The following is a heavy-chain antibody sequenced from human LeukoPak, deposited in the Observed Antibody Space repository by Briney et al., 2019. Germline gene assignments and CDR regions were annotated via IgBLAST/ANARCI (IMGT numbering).Heavy chain of an antibody. Sequence: ASVNVSCKASGYTFTSYGISWVRQAPGQGLEGMGWISAYNGNTNYAQKLQGRVTMTTETSTSTAYMELRSLRSDDTAVYYCARDGVLTTVTTRTALWGQGTLVTVSS. V-gene: IGHV1-18*01. D-gene: IGHD4-17*01. J-gene: IGHJ4*02. CDR3: ARDGVLTTVTTRTAL. CDR2: ISAYNGNT. CDR1: GYTFTSYG.